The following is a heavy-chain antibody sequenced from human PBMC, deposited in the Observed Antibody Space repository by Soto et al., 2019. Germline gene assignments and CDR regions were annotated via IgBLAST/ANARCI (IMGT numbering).Heavy chain of an antibody. V-gene: IGHV3-23*01. CDR3: AKLGSSSWSPHYYFDY. Sequence: GGSLRLSCAASGFTFSNYAMSWVRQTPGKGLEWVSAITGSGDSTYYADSVKGRFTTSRDNSKNTLYLQMNSLRAEDTAIYYCAKLGSSSWSPHYYFDYWGQGTLVTVSS. CDR1: GFTFSNYA. D-gene: IGHD3-10*01. CDR2: ITGSGDST. J-gene: IGHJ4*02.